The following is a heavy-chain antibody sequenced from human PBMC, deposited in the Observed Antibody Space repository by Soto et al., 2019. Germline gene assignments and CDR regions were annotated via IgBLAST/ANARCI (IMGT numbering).Heavy chain of an antibody. CDR1: GFSLSTSGMC. J-gene: IGHJ4*02. V-gene: IGHV2-70*01. CDR3: ARIMYYDILTGYVSIFDY. D-gene: IGHD3-9*01. CDR2: IDWDDDK. Sequence: SGPTLVNPTQTLTLTCTFSGFSLSTSGMCVSWIRQPPGKALEWLALIDWDDDKYYSTSLKTRLTISKDTSKNQVVLTMTNMDPVDTATYYCARIMYYDILTGYVSIFDYWGQGTLVTVSS.